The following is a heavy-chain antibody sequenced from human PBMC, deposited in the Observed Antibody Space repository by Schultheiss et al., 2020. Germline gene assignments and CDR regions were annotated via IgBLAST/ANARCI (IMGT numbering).Heavy chain of an antibody. J-gene: IGHJ4*02. D-gene: IGHD4-17*01. CDR2: MNPNSGNT. CDR1: GYTFTSYD. V-gene: IGHV1-8*01. Sequence: ASVKVSCKASGYTFTSYDINWVRQATGQGLEWMGWMNPNSGNTGYAQKFQGRVTMTEDTSTDTAYMELSSLRSEDTAVYYCAGASDGAPWGYFDYWGQGTLVTVSS. CDR3: AGASDGAPWGYFDY.